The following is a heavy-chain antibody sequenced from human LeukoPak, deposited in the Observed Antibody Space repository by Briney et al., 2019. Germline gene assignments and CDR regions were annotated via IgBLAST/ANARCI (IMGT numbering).Heavy chain of an antibody. D-gene: IGHD3-10*01. CDR1: GFTFRSYS. CDR3: AVAYYYGSGDAFDI. Sequence: PGGSLRLSCAASGFTFRSYSMNWVRQAPGKGLEWVSSINSDSNYIYYADSVQGRFTISRDNSKNSLYLQMNSLRAEDTAVYYCAVAYYYGSGDAFDIWGQGTKVTVSS. J-gene: IGHJ3*02. V-gene: IGHV3-21*01. CDR2: INSDSNYI.